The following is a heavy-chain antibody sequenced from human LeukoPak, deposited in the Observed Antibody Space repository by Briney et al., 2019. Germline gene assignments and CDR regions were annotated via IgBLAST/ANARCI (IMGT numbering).Heavy chain of an antibody. Sequence: PGGSLRLSCAASGFTFTNYWMSWVRQAPGKGLEWVANIRQDGSEKYYVGSVKGRFTISRDNAKNSLNLQMNTLRVEDTAVYYCARDNGPLNGDYAIVDYYGMDVWGRGTTVTVSS. J-gene: IGHJ6*02. D-gene: IGHD4-17*01. CDR2: IRQDGSEK. V-gene: IGHV3-7*01. CDR3: ARDNGPLNGDYAIVDYYGMDV. CDR1: GFTFTNYW.